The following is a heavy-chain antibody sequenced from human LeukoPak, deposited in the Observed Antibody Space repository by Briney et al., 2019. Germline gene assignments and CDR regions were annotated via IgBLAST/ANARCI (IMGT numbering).Heavy chain of an antibody. CDR1: GGSFSGYY. J-gene: IGHJ5*02. Sequence: PSETLSLTCAVYGGSFSGYYWSWIRQPPGKGLEWIGEINHSGSTNYNPSLKSRVTISVDTSKNQFSLKLSSVTAADTAVYYCARGIGSSSGSYSLWFDPWGQGTLVTVSS. CDR3: ARGIGSSSGSYSLWFDP. V-gene: IGHV4-34*01. D-gene: IGHD1-26*01. CDR2: INHSGST.